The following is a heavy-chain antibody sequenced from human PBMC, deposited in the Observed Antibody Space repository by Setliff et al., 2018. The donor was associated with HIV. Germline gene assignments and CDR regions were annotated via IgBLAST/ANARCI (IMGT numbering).Heavy chain of an antibody. CDR2: IKQDGSEK. Sequence: GGSLRLSCAASGFTFSDYWMTWVRQAPGKGLEWVANIKQDGSEKYCVDSVKGRFTITRDNAKNSLYLQMNSLRAEDTAVYYCARSNWNPLGYRFDYWGQGTLVTVSS. CDR3: ARSNWNPLGYRFDY. CDR1: GFTFSDYW. V-gene: IGHV3-7*03. J-gene: IGHJ4*02. D-gene: IGHD1-20*01.